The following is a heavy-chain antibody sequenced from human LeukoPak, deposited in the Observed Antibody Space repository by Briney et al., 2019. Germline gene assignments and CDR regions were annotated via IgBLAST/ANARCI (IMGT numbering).Heavy chain of an antibody. J-gene: IGHJ4*02. CDR1: GFTLSSYA. D-gene: IGHD3-22*01. V-gene: IGHV3-23*01. Sequence: GGSLRLSCAASGFTLSSYAMSWVRQGPGKGLEWVSAISVSGNTYHADSVKGRFTISRDSSKNTLYLQINSLRAEDTALYYCASSRYDSSGYYGIIGYWGQGTLVTVSS. CDR2: ISVSGNT. CDR3: ASSRYDSSGYYGIIGY.